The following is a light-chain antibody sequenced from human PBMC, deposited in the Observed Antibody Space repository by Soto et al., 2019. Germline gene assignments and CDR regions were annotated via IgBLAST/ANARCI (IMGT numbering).Light chain of an antibody. CDR2: EVS. J-gene: IGLJ6*01. V-gene: IGLV2-14*01. CDR1: SSDVGGDRY. Sequence: QSALTQPASVSGSPGQSITISCTGTSSDVGGDRYVSWYQQHPGKAPKVMIYEVSNRPAGVSIRFSGSKSGNTASLTISGLQAEDEADYYCASNTAGYTRLLGTGTKVTVL. CDR3: ASNTAGYTRL.